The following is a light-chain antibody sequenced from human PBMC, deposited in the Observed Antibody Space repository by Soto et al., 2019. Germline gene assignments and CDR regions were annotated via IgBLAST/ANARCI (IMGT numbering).Light chain of an antibody. Sequence: QSVLTQPPSVSAAPGQKVTISCSGSSSNIGNNYVSWYQQLPGTAPKLLIYDNNKRPSGIPDRFSGSKSGTSATLGITGLQTGDEADYYCGTWDSSLSAGVFGGGTKV. J-gene: IGLJ2*01. V-gene: IGLV1-51*01. CDR1: SSNIGNNY. CDR2: DNN. CDR3: GTWDSSLSAGV.